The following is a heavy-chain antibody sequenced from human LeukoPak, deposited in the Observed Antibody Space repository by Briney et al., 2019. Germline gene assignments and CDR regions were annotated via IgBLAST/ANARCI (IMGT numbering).Heavy chain of an antibody. D-gene: IGHD2-21*02. CDR1: GFSLSTSGVG. CDR3: AHSWADFTADSRYFDL. J-gene: IGHJ2*01. CDR2: IYWDDDK. Sequence: KLSGPTLVNPTHTLTLTCTFSGFSLSTSGVGVGWIRQPPGKALEWLSLIYWDDDKRYSPSLKSRLTITKDTSKNQVVLIMTNVDPVDTATYFCAHSWADFTADSRYFDLWGRGTLVTVSS. V-gene: IGHV2-5*02.